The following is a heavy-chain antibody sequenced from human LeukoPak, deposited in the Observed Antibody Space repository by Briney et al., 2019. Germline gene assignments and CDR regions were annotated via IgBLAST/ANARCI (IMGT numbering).Heavy chain of an antibody. J-gene: IGHJ2*01. V-gene: IGHV4-4*09. CDR1: GGSISSYY. D-gene: IGHD3-22*01. CDR3: ASRYYDSSGYYSYWYFDL. Sequence: SETLSLTCTVSGGSISSYYWSWIRQPPGKGLEWIGYIYTSGSTNYNPSLKSRVTISVDTSKNQFSLKLSSVTAADTAVYYCASRYYDSSGYYSYWYFDLWGRGTLVTVSS. CDR2: IYTSGST.